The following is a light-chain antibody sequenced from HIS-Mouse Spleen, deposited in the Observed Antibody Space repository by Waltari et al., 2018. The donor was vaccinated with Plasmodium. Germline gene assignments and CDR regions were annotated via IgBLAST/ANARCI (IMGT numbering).Light chain of an antibody. CDR1: QSVSSN. J-gene: IGKJ3*01. Sequence: EIVMTQSPATLSVSPGERATLSCRASQSVSSNLAWYQQKPGQAPSLLICGASTRATGIPARFSGSGSGTEFTLIISSLQSEDFAVYYCQHYNNWAFTFGPGTKVDIK. V-gene: IGKV3-15*01. CDR2: GAS. CDR3: QHYNNWAFT.